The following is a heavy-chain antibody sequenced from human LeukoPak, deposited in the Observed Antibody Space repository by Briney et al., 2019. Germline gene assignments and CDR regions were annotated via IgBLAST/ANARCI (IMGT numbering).Heavy chain of an antibody. CDR2: ISYDGSNK. D-gene: IGHD3-22*01. J-gene: IGHJ6*02. V-gene: IGHV3-30-3*01. CDR1: GFTFSSYA. CDR3: ARDSYYDSSGFPYYYYGMDV. Sequence: QPGRSLRLSCAASGFTFSSYAMHWVRQAPGKGLEWVAVISYDGSNKYYADSVKGRFTISRDNSKNTLYLQMNSLRAEDTAVYYCARDSYYDSSGFPYYYYGMDVWGQGTTVTVSS.